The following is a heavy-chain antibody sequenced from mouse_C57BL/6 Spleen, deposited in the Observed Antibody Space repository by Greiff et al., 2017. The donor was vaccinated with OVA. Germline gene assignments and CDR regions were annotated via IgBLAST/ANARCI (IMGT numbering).Heavy chain of an antibody. CDR3: ARLGTFDY. CDR1: GFTFSDYG. D-gene: IGHD4-1*01. CDR2: IRSGSSTI. V-gene: IGHV5-17*01. J-gene: IGHJ2*01. Sequence: EVKLVESGGGLVKPGGSLKLSCAASGFTFSDYGMHWVRQAPEQGLEWVAYIRSGSSTIYYADTVKGRFTISRDNAKNTLFLQMTSLRSEDTAMYYCARLGTFDYWGQGATLTVSS.